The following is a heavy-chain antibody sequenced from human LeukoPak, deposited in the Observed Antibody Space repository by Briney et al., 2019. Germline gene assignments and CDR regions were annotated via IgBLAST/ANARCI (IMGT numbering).Heavy chain of an antibody. V-gene: IGHV1-2*06. J-gene: IGHJ4*02. CDR2: INPNSGGT. Sequence: ASVKVSCKASGYTFTGYYIHWVRQAPGQGLEWMGRINPNSGGTNYAQKFQGRVTMTRDTSISTAYMELSRLRSDDTAVYYCARRVRCSGGSCYPIYFDYWGQGTLVTVSS. D-gene: IGHD2-15*01. CDR3: ARRVRCSGGSCYPIYFDY. CDR1: GYTFTGYY.